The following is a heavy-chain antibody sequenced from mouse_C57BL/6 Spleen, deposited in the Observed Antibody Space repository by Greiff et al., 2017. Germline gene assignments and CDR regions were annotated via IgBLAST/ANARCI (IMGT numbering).Heavy chain of an antibody. CDR1: GFNIKDYY. D-gene: IGHD2-3*01. CDR3: ARAALYDGCLAWFAY. J-gene: IGHJ3*01. V-gene: IGHV14-2*01. Sequence: EVQLQQSGAELVKPGASVKLSCTASGFNIKDYYMHWVKQRTEQGLEWIGRIDPEDGETKYAPKFPGQATITADTSSNTAYLQLSSLTSEDTAVYYCARAALYDGCLAWFAYWGQGTLVTVSA. CDR2: IDPEDGET.